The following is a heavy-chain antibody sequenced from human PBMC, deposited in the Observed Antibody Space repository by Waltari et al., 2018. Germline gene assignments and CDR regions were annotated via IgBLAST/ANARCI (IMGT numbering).Heavy chain of an antibody. CDR1: GFTFSSYG. J-gene: IGHJ3*02. Sequence: QVQLVESGGGVVQPGRSLRLSCAASGFTFSSYGMHWVRQAPGKGLGWVAVIWYDGSNKYYADAVKGRFTISRDNSKNTLYLQMNSLRAEDTAVYYCAKIGYGDPDAFDIWGQGTMVTVSS. CDR2: IWYDGSNK. D-gene: IGHD4-17*01. V-gene: IGHV3-33*06. CDR3: AKIGYGDPDAFDI.